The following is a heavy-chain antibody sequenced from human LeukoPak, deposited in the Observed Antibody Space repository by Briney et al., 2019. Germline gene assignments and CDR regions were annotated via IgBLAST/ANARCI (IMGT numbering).Heavy chain of an antibody. V-gene: IGHV4-39*01. D-gene: IGHD1-26*01. Sequence: PSETLSLTCTVSGGSMSNSNYYWGWIRQPPGKGLEWIGSTSYSGITYYDPSLESRVTISVDTSKTHFSLRLSSVTAADTAVYYCARQKGATHNWFDPWGQGTLVTVSS. CDR1: GGSMSNSNYY. CDR3: ARQKGATHNWFDP. CDR2: TSYSGIT. J-gene: IGHJ5*02.